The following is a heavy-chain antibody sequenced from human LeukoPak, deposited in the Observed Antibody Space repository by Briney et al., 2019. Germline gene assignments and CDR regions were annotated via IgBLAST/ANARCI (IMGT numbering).Heavy chain of an antibody. J-gene: IGHJ3*02. D-gene: IGHD3-10*01. CDR1: GYSFTSYW. V-gene: IGHV5-51*01. Sequence: GESLKISCKGSGYSFTSYWIGWVRQMPGKGLEWMGIISPGDSDTRYSPSFQGQVTISADKSISTAYLQWSSLKASDTAMYYCARRSHYYGSGSYSLAFDIWGQGSMITVSS. CDR3: ARRSHYYGSGSYSLAFDI. CDR2: ISPGDSDT.